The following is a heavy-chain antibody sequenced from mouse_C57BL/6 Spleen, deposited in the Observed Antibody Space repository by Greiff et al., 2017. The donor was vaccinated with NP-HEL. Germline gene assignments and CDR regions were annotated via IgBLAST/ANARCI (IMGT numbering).Heavy chain of an antibody. CDR3: AKIIYYDYDGRTDGGYYLDY. CDR1: GFSLTSYG. V-gene: IGHV2-3*01. CDR2: IWGDGST. J-gene: IGHJ2*01. Sequence: LQESGPGLVAPSQSLSITCTVSGFSLTSYGVSWVRQPPGKGLEWLGVIWGDGSTNYHSALISRLSISKDNSKSQVFLKLNSLQTDDTATYYCAKIIYYDYDGRTDGGYYLDYWGQGTTLTVSS. D-gene: IGHD2-4*01.